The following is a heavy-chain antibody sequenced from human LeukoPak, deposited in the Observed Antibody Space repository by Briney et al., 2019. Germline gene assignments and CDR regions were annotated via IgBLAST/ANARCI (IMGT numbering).Heavy chain of an antibody. V-gene: IGHV3-30*02. Sequence: PGGSLRLSCAASGFTFSSYGMHWVRQAPGKGLEWVAFIRYDGSNKYYADSVKGRFTISRDNSKNTLYLQMNSLRAEDTAVYYCARDDREREMATITNYYYGMDVWGQGTTVTVSS. D-gene: IGHD5-24*01. CDR1: GFTFSSYG. J-gene: IGHJ6*02. CDR2: IRYDGSNK. CDR3: ARDDREREMATITNYYYGMDV.